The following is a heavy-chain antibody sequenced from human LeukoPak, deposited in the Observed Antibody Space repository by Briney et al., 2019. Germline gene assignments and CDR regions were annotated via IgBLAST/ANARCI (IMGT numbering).Heavy chain of an antibody. J-gene: IGHJ4*02. Sequence: KPSETLSLTCTVSGGSISSYYWNWIRQPPGKGLEWIGYIYYSGSTNYNPSLKSRVTISVDTSKNQFSLKQSSVTAADTAVYYCARGYYGSGSFFDYWGQGTLVTVSS. D-gene: IGHD3-10*01. CDR2: IYYSGST. CDR3: ARGYYGSGSFFDY. V-gene: IGHV4-59*01. CDR1: GGSISSYY.